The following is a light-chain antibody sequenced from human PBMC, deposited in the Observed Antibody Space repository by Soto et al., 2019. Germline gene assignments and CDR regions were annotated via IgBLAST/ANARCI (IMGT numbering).Light chain of an antibody. V-gene: IGLV3-1*01. CDR3: QAWDSSTAVV. CDR1: KLGDKY. J-gene: IGLJ2*01. CDR2: KDS. Sequence: SYELTQPPSVSVSPGQTASITCPGDKLGDKYACWYQQKPGQSPMLVIYKDSKRPSGIPERFSGSNSGNTATLTVSGTQAMDEADYYCQAWDSSTAVVFGGGTKLTVL.